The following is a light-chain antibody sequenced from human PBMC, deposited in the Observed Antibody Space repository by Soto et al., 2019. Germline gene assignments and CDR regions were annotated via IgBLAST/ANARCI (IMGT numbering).Light chain of an antibody. CDR2: EVT. Sequence: QSALTQPPSASGSPGPSVTISCTGTSSDVGAYNYVSWYQQHAGKAPKLVIYEVTKRPSGVPDRFSGSKSANTASLTVTGLQAEDEADYCCSSFASSNTWVFGGGTKLTVL. J-gene: IGLJ3*02. CDR3: SSFASSNTWV. CDR1: SSDVGAYNY. V-gene: IGLV2-8*01.